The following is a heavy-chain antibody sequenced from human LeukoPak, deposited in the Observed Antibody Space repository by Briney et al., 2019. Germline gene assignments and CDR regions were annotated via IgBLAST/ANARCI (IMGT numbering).Heavy chain of an antibody. Sequence: GGSLRLSCTASGFPFQSYWMNWVRQAPGKGLELVVNINADGSDKYFMDSVKGRFSISRDNANNRLYLQMTSLRSEDTAVYYCATDLKCSGGSCYSELFWFDPWGQGTLVTVSS. J-gene: IGHJ5*02. V-gene: IGHV3-7*03. CDR3: ATDLKCSGGSCYSELFWFDP. CDR2: INADGSDK. D-gene: IGHD2-15*01. CDR1: GFPFQSYW.